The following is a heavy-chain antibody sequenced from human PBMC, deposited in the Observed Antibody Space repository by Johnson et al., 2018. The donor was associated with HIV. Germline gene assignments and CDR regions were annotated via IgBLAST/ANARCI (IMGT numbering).Heavy chain of an antibody. Sequence: VQLVESGGGLVQPGRSLRLSCAASGFTFDDYAMHWVRQAPGKGLEWVSGISWNSGSIGYADSVKGRFTISRDNAKNSLYLQMNSLRAEDTALYYCAKKRGYGSSGHDAVDIWGQGTMVTVSS. CDR2: ISWNSGSI. D-gene: IGHD3-22*01. V-gene: IGHV3-9*01. J-gene: IGHJ3*02. CDR1: GFTFDDYA. CDR3: AKKRGYGSSGHDAVDI.